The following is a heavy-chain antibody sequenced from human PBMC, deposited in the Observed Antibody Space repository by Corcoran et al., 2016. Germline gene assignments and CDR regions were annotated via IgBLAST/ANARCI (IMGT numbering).Heavy chain of an antibody. CDR3: AGRTQAVPPDMVVVVAATAYGMDV. CDR1: GGTFSSYA. CDR2: IIPIFGTA. V-gene: IGHV1-69*01. D-gene: IGHD2-15*01. Sequence: QVQLVQSGAEVKKPGSSVKVSCKASGGTFSSYAISWVRQAPGQGLEWMGGIIPIFGTANYAQKFQGRVTITADESTSTAYMELSSLRSEDTAVYDCAGRTQAVPPDMVVVVAATAYGMDVWGQGTTVTVSS. J-gene: IGHJ6*02.